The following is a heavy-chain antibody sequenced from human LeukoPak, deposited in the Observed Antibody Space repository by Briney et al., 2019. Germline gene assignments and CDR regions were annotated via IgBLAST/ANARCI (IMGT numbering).Heavy chain of an antibody. J-gene: IGHJ6*03. D-gene: IGHD5-18*01. V-gene: IGHV1-69*01. CDR3: ARGSVDTAHYYYYMDV. Sequence: ASVKVSCKASGGTFSSYAISWVRQAPGQGLEWMGGIIPIFGTANYAQKFQGGVTITADESTSTAYMELSSLRSEDTAVYYCARGSVDTAHYYYYMDVWGKGTTVTVSS. CDR2: IIPIFGTA. CDR1: GGTFSSYA.